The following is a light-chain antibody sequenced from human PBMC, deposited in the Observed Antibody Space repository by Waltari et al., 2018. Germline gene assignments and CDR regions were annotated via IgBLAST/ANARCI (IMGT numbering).Light chain of an antibody. Sequence: EIMMTQSPATLSVSPGERATLSCRASQSVSSNLAWYQQKPGQAPRLLIYDASTRATAIPARFSGSGSGTEFTLTISSLQSEDFAVYYCQQYNTWPRTFGQGTKVEIK. J-gene: IGKJ1*01. CDR3: QQYNTWPRT. CDR1: QSVSSN. CDR2: DAS. V-gene: IGKV3-15*01.